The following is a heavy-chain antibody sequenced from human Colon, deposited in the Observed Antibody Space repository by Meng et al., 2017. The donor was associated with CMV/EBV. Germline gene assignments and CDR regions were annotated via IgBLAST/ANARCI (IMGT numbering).Heavy chain of an antibody. V-gene: IGHV3-48*03. D-gene: IGHD1-26*01. CDR2: ISLSGTST. J-gene: IGHJ5*02. CDR3: APRVGS. CDR1: GFIFSEND. Sequence: GGSLRLSCIASGFIFSENDMNWVRQVPGKGPEWISYISLSGTSTDYSDSVRGRFTISRDTAKNLLFLQLSSLRVEDTGVYHCAPRVGSWGQGTLVTVS.